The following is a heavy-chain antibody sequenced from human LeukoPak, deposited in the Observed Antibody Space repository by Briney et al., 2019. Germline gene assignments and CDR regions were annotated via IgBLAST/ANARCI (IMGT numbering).Heavy chain of an antibody. CDR1: GGSFTNYA. D-gene: IGHD6-19*01. Sequence: ASVKVSCKASGGSFTNYAISWVRQAPGQGLEWMGWISAYNGNTNYAQKLQGRVTMTTDTSTSTAYMELRSLRSDDTAVYYCARDRVAVAGTGQNDYWGQGTLVTVSS. J-gene: IGHJ4*02. CDR2: ISAYNGNT. V-gene: IGHV1-18*01. CDR3: ARDRVAVAGTGQNDY.